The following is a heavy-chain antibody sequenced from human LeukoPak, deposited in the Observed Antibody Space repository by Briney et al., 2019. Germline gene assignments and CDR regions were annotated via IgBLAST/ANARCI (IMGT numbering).Heavy chain of an antibody. J-gene: IGHJ5*02. CDR3: ARRPRYCSSTSCYNVVRGWFDP. Sequence: SETLSLTCTVSGGSVSSGSYYWSWIRQPPGKGLEWIGEINHSGSTNYNPSLKSRVTISVDTSKNQFSLKLSPVTAADTAVYYCARRPRYCSSTSCYNVVRGWFDPWGQGTLVTVSS. D-gene: IGHD2-2*02. CDR1: GGSVSSGSYY. V-gene: IGHV4-61*01. CDR2: INHSGST.